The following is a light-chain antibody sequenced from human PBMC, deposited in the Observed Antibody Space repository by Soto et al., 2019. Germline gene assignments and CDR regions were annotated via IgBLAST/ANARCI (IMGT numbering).Light chain of an antibody. CDR1: QSISTW. CDR3: QHYNAT. V-gene: IGKV1-5*01. J-gene: IGKJ2*01. Sequence: DIQMTQSPSTLSASLGDRVTITCRSSQSISTWLAWYQEKPGKDPTLLIYDGCSLGIGVPSRFSGSGSGTAFTLTISSLQPEDFATNYCQHYNATFGLGTRLAIK. CDR2: DGC.